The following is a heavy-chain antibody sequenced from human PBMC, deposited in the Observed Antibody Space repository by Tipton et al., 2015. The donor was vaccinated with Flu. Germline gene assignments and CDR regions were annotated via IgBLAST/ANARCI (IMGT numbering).Heavy chain of an antibody. CDR3: ARGTYDNSGMPYFDF. J-gene: IGHJ4*02. CDR1: GDSVSSSSAA. Sequence: GLVKPSQTVSLNCAISGDSVSSSSAAWIWIRQYPSRGLEWLGRAYYKSKWYYAYAPSVETRITISPDTSRNQVSLHLNSVTPEDTAVYYCARGTYDNSGMPYFDFWGQGTPVTVSS. CDR2: AYYKSKWYY. V-gene: IGHV6-1*01. D-gene: IGHD3-22*01.